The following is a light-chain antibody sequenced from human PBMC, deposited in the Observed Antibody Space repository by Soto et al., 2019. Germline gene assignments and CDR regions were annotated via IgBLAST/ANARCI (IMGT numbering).Light chain of an antibody. CDR3: QKYGTSLKWT. CDR1: QIVSSSY. V-gene: IGKV3-20*01. CDR2: GAS. J-gene: IGKJ1*01. Sequence: EILLTHAPGALSLSPVEIASLSCSASQIVSSSYLAWYQQKPGQAPRLLIYGASSRATGIPYRFSGSGSGTDFTLTISSLEPEDLAVSYCQKYGTSLKWTCGKGHKV.